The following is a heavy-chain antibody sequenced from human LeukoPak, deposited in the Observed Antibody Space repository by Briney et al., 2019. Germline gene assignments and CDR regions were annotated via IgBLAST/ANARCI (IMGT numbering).Heavy chain of an antibody. J-gene: IGHJ3*02. CDR1: GFTFSGSA. Sequence: GGSLKLSCAASGFTFSGSAMHWVRQASGKGLEWDGRIRSKANSYATAYAASVKGRFTISRDDSKYTAYLQMNSLKTEDTAVYYCAKDLVPSWSLLSEGGAFDIWGQGTMVTVSS. V-gene: IGHV3-73*01. CDR3: AKDLVPSWSLLSEGGAFDI. D-gene: IGHD6-13*01. CDR2: IRSKANSYAT.